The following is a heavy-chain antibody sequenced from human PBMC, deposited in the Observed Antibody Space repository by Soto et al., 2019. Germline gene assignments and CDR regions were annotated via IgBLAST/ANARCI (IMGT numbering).Heavy chain of an antibody. CDR2: IYYSGST. CDR1: GGSVSSSSCY. D-gene: IGHD3-10*01. J-gene: IGHJ4*02. Sequence: SETLSLTCTVSGGSVSSSSCYWGWIRQPPGKGLEWIGSIYYSGSTYYNPSLKSRVTISVDTSKNQFSLKLSSMTAADTAVYYCARHNYGSGSTYFDYWGQGTLVTVSS. V-gene: IGHV4-39*01. CDR3: ARHNYGSGSTYFDY.